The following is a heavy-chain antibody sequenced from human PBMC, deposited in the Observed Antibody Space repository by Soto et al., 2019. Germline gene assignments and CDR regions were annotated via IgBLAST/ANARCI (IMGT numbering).Heavy chain of an antibody. CDR1: GFTFSNYG. Sequence: LRLSCAASGFTFSNYGMHWVRQAPGKGLEWVAVISYDGGNQNYADSVKGRFIISRDNSKNTLYLQMNSLRPEDTAMYYCAKDNDLNPWGQGTLVTVSS. V-gene: IGHV3-30*18. D-gene: IGHD1-1*01. CDR3: AKDNDLNP. CDR2: ISYDGGNQ. J-gene: IGHJ5*02.